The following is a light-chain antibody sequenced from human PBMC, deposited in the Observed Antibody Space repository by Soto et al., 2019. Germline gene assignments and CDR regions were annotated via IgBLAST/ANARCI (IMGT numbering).Light chain of an antibody. J-gene: IGKJ3*01. CDR1: QSIDNY. CDR3: QQSYTTLFT. Sequence: DIQMTQSPSSLSASVGDRVTITCRTSQSIDNYLNWYQQKPGKAPKLLIFAASTLQSGVPSRCSGSGSETDFTLTSSSLQPEDLATYYCQQSYTTLFTFGPVNKVCLK. CDR2: AAS. V-gene: IGKV1-39*01.